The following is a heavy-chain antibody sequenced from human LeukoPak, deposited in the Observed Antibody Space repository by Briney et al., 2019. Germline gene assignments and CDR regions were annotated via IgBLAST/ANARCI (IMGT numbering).Heavy chain of an antibody. V-gene: IGHV1-2*02. CDR1: GYTFTGYY. Sequence: ASVKVSCKASGYTFTGYYMHWVRQAPGQGLEWMGWINPNSGGTNYAQKFQGRVTMTRDTSNSTAYMELSRLRSDDTAVYYCARAIDSSSWYLYWGQGTLVTVSS. CDR2: INPNSGGT. CDR3: ARAIDSSSWYLY. D-gene: IGHD6-13*01. J-gene: IGHJ4*02.